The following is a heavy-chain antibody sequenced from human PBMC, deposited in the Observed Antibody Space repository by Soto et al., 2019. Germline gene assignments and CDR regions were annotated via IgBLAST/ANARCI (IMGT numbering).Heavy chain of an antibody. Sequence: QVQLVQSGAEVKKPGASVKVSCKASGYTFTSYGISWVRQAPGQGLEWMGWISAYNGNTNYAQKLQGRVTMTTDTSTSTDYMELRSLRSDDPAVYYCAGEGLGGYYYNLPGDCDYWGQGTLVTVSS. CDR1: GYTFTSYG. CDR3: AGEGLGGYYYNLPGDCDY. J-gene: IGHJ4*02. V-gene: IGHV1-18*01. D-gene: IGHD3-22*01. CDR2: ISAYNGNT.